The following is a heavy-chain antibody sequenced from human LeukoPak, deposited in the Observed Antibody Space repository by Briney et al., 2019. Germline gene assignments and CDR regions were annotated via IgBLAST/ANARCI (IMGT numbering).Heavy chain of an antibody. CDR2: INPNSGAT. V-gene: IGHV1-2*02. Sequence: ASVKVSCKASGYTFTDYYMHWVRQAPGQGLEWMGWINPNSGATNYPQKFQGRVIMTTDTSISTAYMELSSLRSDDTAVYYCARGHYLLSTHYWGQGIMVTVSS. D-gene: IGHD2/OR15-2a*01. J-gene: IGHJ4*02. CDR3: ARGHYLLSTHY. CDR1: GYTFTDYY.